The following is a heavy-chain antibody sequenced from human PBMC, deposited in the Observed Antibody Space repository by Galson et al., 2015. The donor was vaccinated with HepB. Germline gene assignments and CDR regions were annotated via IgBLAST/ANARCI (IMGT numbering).Heavy chain of an antibody. Sequence: LRLSCAASGFKFDDYAMHWVRQVPGKGLEWVSGISFNSGTSGYGNSVKGRFTISRDNVKNSLYLRMNSLKIDDTAFYYCVKGGRYQMPYNWFDSWGQGTLVTVSS. D-gene: IGHD2-2*01. J-gene: IGHJ5*01. CDR1: GFKFDDYA. CDR3: VKGGRYQMPYNWFDS. V-gene: IGHV3-9*01. CDR2: ISFNSGTS.